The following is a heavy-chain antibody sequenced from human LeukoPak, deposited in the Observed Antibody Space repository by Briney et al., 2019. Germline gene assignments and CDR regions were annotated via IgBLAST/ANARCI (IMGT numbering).Heavy chain of an antibody. CDR3: AHTVAGID. J-gene: IGHJ4*02. CDR2: ISYDGSNK. D-gene: IGHD6-19*01. V-gene: IGHV3-30-3*01. Sequence: GGSLRLSCAASGFTFSSYAMHWVRQAPGKGLEWVAVISYDGSNKYYADSVKGRFTISRDNSKNTLYLQMNSLRAEDTAVYYCAHTVAGIDWGQGTLVTVSS. CDR1: GFTFSSYA.